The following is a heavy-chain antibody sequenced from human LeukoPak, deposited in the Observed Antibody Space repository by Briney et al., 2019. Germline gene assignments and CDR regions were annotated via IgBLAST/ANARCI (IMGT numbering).Heavy chain of an antibody. V-gene: IGHV3-7*01. CDR3: AELGITMIGGV. CDR1: GFTFSRYW. J-gene: IGHJ6*04. Sequence: GGSLRLSCAASGFTFSRYWMSWVRQAPGKGLEWVANIKEDGSEKYYVDSVKGRFTISRDNAKNSLYLQMNSLRAEDTAVYYCAELGITMIGGVWGKGTTVTISS. CDR2: IKEDGSEK. D-gene: IGHD3-10*02.